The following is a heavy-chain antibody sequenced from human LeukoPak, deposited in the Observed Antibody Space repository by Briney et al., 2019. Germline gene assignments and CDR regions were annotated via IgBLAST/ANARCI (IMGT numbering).Heavy chain of an antibody. CDR2: INHSGST. D-gene: IGHD1-26*01. CDR1: GGSLSGYY. J-gene: IGHJ4*02. V-gene: IGHV4-34*01. CDR3: ARAAWSYSFDY. Sequence: KPSATLSLTCAVYGGSLSGYYWSWIRQPPGKGLEWIGEINHSGSTNYNPSLKSRVTISVDTSKNQFSLKLSSVTAADTAVYYCARAAWSYSFDYWGQGTLVTVSS.